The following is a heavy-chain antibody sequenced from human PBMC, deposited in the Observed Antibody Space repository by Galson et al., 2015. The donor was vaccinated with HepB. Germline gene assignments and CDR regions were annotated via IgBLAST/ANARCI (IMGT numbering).Heavy chain of an antibody. J-gene: IGHJ6*02. CDR2: IKQGGSEK. CDR3: ARDIFYDSSGFLPIKYYYGMDV. CDR1: GFIFSSYW. D-gene: IGHD3-22*01. V-gene: IGHV3-7*03. Sequence: PLIICCVASGFIFSSYWSRWVHQAAGKGLVWVANIKQGGSEKDYVDYVMGRFTISTDNAKNSLFLKMNSLRAEDTAVYYCARDIFYDSSGFLPIKYYYGMDVWGQGTTVTVSS.